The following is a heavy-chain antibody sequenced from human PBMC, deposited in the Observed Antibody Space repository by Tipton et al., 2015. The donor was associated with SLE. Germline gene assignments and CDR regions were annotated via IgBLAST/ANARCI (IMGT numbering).Heavy chain of an antibody. Sequence: SLRLSCAASGFTVSSNYMSWVRQAPGKGLEWVSVIYSGGSTYYADSVKGRFTISRDNSKNTLYLQMNSLRAEDTAVYYCARGLGGIDYGDDGDHWGQGTLVTVSS. V-gene: IGHV3-66*02. CDR2: IYSGGST. J-gene: IGHJ4*02. CDR1: GFTVSSNY. CDR3: ARGLGGIDYGDDGDH. D-gene: IGHD4-17*01.